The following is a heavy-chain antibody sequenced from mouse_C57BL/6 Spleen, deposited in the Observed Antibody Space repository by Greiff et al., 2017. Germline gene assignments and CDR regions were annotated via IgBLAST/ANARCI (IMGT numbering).Heavy chain of an antibody. V-gene: IGHV8-5*01. CDR2: IWWNDDK. D-gene: IGHD4-1*02. J-gene: IGHJ4*01. Sequence: QVTLKESGPGILQPSQTLSLTCSFSGFSLSTSNMGIGWIRQPSGKGLEWLAHIWWNDDKYSNPSLKSRLTISKDTSNNQVFLKIPSVDTADTATYYCALATGTRAMDYWGQGTSVTVSS. CDR1: GFSLSTSNMG. CDR3: ALATGTRAMDY.